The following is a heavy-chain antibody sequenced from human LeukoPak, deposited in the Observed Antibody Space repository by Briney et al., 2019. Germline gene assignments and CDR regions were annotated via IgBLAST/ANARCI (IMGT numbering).Heavy chain of an antibody. CDR3: ARDRGVVPAPSYPYYYYYGMDV. D-gene: IGHD2-2*01. CDR1: GGSISSGDYY. Sequence: SETLSLTCTVSGGSISSGDYYWSWIRQPPGKGLEWIGYIYYSGSTYYNPSLKSRVTISVDTSKNQFSLKLSSVTAADTAVYYCARDRGVVPAPSYPYYYYYGMDVWGQGTTVTVSS. CDR2: IYYSGST. V-gene: IGHV4-30-4*01. J-gene: IGHJ6*02.